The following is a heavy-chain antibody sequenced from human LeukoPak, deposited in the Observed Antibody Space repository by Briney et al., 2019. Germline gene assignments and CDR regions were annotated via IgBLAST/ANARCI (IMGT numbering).Heavy chain of an antibody. V-gene: IGHV1-8*01. CDR3: ARGLGDYNTDWFPVSGY. CDR2: MNPGSGDT. CDR1: GYTFTTYD. J-gene: IGHJ4*02. Sequence: ASVKVSCKASGYTFTTYDVTWVRQATGQGLEWMGWMNPGSGDTAYAQKFQDRVTMTRDTSISTAYMELSSLESEDTAIYYCARGLGDYNTDWFPVSGYWGQGTLVTVSS. D-gene: IGHD3-9*01.